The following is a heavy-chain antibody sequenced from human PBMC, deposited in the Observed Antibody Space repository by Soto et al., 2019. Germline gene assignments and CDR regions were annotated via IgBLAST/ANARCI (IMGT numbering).Heavy chain of an antibody. CDR2: VYYRGRS. D-gene: IGHD4-17*01. Sequence: SEALYLTCTVSGGSVTNSSYYWGWIRQSPGKGLEWIGSVYYRGRSYSKSSVKSRVTISVDTSKNRLSLSLNSVTASDTAVYFCVSQRTTVPTQAYFDYWGPGALVTVSS. J-gene: IGHJ4*02. V-gene: IGHV4-39*01. CDR1: GGSVTNSSYY. CDR3: VSQRTTVPTQAYFDY.